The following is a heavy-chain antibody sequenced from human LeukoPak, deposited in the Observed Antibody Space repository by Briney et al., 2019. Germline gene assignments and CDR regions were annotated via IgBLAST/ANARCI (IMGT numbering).Heavy chain of an antibody. J-gene: IGHJ5*02. Sequence: SQTLSLTCAVSGGSISSYYWSWIRQPPGKGLEWIGYIYYSGSTNYNPSLKSRVTISVDTSKNQFSLKLSSVTAADTAVYYCAREERTIFGVVIWAGWFDPWGQGTLVTVSS. CDR1: GGSISSYY. CDR3: AREERTIFGVVIWAGWFDP. V-gene: IGHV4-59*01. CDR2: IYYSGST. D-gene: IGHD3-3*01.